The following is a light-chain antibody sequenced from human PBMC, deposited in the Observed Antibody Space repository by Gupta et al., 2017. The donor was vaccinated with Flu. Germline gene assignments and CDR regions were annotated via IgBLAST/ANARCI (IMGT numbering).Light chain of an antibody. Sequence: QRPGRAPKLLIYEGTKRPSGASNRFPGSHSADTASLTISGLQTDDDADYYCSSYAASDSLGVVFGGGTKLTVL. J-gene: IGLJ2*01. V-gene: IGLV2-23*01. CDR3: SSYAASDSLGVV. CDR2: EGT.